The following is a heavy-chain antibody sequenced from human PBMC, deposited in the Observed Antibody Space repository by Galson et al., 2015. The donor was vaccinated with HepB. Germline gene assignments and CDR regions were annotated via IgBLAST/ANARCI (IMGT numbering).Heavy chain of an antibody. V-gene: IGHV3-30-3*01. CDR3: ASGYSGYGQSSFDY. J-gene: IGHJ4*02. CDR2: ISYDGSNK. CDR1: GFTFSSYA. Sequence: SLRLSCAASGFTFSSYAMHWVRQAPGKGLEWVAVISYDGSNKYYADSVKGRFTISRDNSKNTLYLQMNSLRAEDTAVYYCASGYSGYGQSSFDYWGQGTLVTVSS. D-gene: IGHD5-12*01.